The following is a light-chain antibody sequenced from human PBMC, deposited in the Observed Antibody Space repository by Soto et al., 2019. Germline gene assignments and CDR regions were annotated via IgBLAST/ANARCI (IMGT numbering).Light chain of an antibody. V-gene: IGKV4-1*01. CDR3: QQYYETPWT. CDR2: WAS. Sequence: IVMSESSDAVTSFLAERATIICKSTQNIFSSFNNENYLAWYQQKPGQPPKPLIHWASNREFEVPDRISGSGSGTDFTLTISSLQPEDVAVYYCQQYYETPWTFGQGTKVDIK. CDR1: QNIFSSFNNENY. J-gene: IGKJ1*01.